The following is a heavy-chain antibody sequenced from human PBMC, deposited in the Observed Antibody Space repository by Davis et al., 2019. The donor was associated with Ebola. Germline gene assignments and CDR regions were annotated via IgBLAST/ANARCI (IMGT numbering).Heavy chain of an antibody. CDR3: AKDILPLGTGAFDY. V-gene: IGHV3-9*03. CDR2: ISWNSGSI. J-gene: IGHJ4*02. CDR1: GFTFSDHW. D-gene: IGHD2-8*02. Sequence: SLKISCTASGFTFSDHWMTWVRQAPGKGLEWVSGISWNSGSIGYADSVKGRFTISRDNAKNSLYLQMNSLRAEDMALYYCAKDILPLGTGAFDYWGQGTLVTVSS.